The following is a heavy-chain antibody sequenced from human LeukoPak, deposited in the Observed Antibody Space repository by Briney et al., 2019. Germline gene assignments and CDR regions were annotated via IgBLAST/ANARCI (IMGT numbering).Heavy chain of an antibody. Sequence: ASVKVSCKASGYSFTTYDINWVRQATGQGLEWMGWMNPNSGNTDYAQRFQGRVTMTRDTSISTAYTELNSLTSEDTAVYYCAKNVRDTGTFDYWGQGTLVTVSS. D-gene: IGHD5-18*01. J-gene: IGHJ4*02. CDR1: GYSFTTYD. CDR3: AKNVRDTGTFDY. V-gene: IGHV1-8*01. CDR2: MNPNSGNT.